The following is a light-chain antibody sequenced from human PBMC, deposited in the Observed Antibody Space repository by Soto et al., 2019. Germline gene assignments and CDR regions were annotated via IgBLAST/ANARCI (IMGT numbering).Light chain of an antibody. J-gene: IGLJ2*01. CDR2: GVT. CDR1: SSDVGTYNL. V-gene: IGLV2-8*01. CDR3: SAYAGGDTFA. Sequence: QSALTQPPSASGSPGQSVTISCSGFSSDVGTYNLFSWFQQHPGRAPKLLIFGVTQRPSGVPDRFSGFKSGNTASLTVSGLQPEDEADYYCSAYAGGDTFAFGGGTKLTVL.